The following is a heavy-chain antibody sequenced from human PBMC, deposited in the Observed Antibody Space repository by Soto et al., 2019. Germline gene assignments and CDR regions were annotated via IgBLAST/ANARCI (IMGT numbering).Heavy chain of an antibody. CDR2: IYSGGST. D-gene: IGHD3-22*01. V-gene: IGHV3-53*01. CDR1: GFTVSSNY. Sequence: PGGSLRLSCAASGFTVSSNYMSWVRQAPGKGLEWVSVIYSGGSTYYADSVKGRFTISRDNAKNSLYLQMNSLRAEDTAVYYCTRVRDSNDYWGQGTLVTVSS. CDR3: TRVRDSNDY. J-gene: IGHJ4*02.